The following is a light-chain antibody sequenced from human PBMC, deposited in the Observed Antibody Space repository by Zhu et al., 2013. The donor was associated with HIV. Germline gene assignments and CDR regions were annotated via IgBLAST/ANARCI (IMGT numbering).Light chain of an antibody. CDR1: SDSVSATYY. Sequence: QTVVTQEPSLSVSPGGTVTLTCALSSDSVSATYYPSWYQQTPGQPPRTLIYTTNIRSSGVPHRFSGSIVGNKAALTIAGAQSDDESHYYCNLYMGRGIWIFGGGTKLTVL. CDR3: NLYMGRGIWI. J-gene: IGLJ2*01. CDR2: TTN. V-gene: IGLV8-61*01.